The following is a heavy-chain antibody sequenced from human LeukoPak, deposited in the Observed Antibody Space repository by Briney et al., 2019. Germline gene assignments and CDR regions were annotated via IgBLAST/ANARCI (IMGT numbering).Heavy chain of an antibody. Sequence: GGSLRLSCAASGFTFSSYAMSWVRQAPGKGLEWVSAISGSGGSTYYADSVKGRFTISRDNSKNTLYLQMNSLRAEDTVVYYCAKSVVPIFGVVIQYYFDYWGQGTLVTVSS. J-gene: IGHJ4*02. V-gene: IGHV3-23*01. CDR1: GFTFSSYA. D-gene: IGHD3-3*01. CDR3: AKSVVPIFGVVIQYYFDY. CDR2: ISGSGGST.